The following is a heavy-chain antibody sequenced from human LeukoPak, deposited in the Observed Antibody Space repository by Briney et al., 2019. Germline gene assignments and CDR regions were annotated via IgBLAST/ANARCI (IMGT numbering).Heavy chain of an antibody. V-gene: IGHV3-30*04. CDR1: GFTFSSYA. CDR2: ISYDGNDK. J-gene: IGHJ6*03. D-gene: IGHD3-3*01. Sequence: PGGSLRLSCVASGFTFSSYAFYWVRQAPGKGLEWLALISYDGNDKFYADSLKGRFTISRDNSKNLVLLQMNSLRSEDMAVYYCARARYETRIWPKSRYDYYHYMDVWGKGTTVTVSS. CDR3: ARARYETRIWPKSRYDYYHYMDV.